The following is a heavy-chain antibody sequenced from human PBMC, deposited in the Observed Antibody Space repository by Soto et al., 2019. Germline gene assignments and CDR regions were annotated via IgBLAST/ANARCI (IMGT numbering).Heavy chain of an antibody. CDR2: INHSGST. J-gene: IGHJ6*03. CDR3: ARSPYMDV. CDR1: GRSFSGYY. V-gene: IGHV4-34*01. Sequence: QVQLQQWGAGLLKPSETLSLTCAVYGRSFSGYYWSWIRQSPGKGLEWIGEINHSGSTNYNPSRKSRVTILIDAPKNQFSLKMSSVTAADTAVYYCARSPYMDVWGKGTTVIVSS.